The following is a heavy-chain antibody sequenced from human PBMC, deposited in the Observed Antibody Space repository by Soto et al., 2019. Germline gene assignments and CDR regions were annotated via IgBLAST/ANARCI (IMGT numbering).Heavy chain of an antibody. V-gene: IGHV4-34*01. Sequence: QVQLQQWGAGLLKPSETLSLNCAVNGGSLSGYYWSWIRQPPGKGLEWIGEIKDGGRTNYSPSLKSRATISTXPSNNQFSLRLYSVTAADTGVYYCARGQEGVVATHWDQGTLVTVSS. D-gene: IGHD5-12*01. CDR2: IKDGGRT. CDR3: ARGQEGVVATH. CDR1: GGSLSGYY. J-gene: IGHJ4*02.